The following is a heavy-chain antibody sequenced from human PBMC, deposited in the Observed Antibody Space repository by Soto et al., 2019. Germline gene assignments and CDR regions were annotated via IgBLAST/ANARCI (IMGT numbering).Heavy chain of an antibody. CDR1: GYTFTSYY. J-gene: IGHJ3*02. D-gene: IGHD1-7*01. CDR3: TRDIPGTRGFDI. Sequence: ASVKVSCKASGYTFTSYYMHWVRQAPGQGLEWMGIINPSGGSTSYAQKFQGRVTMTRDTSTSTVYMELSSLRSEDTAVYYCTRDIPGTRGFDIWGQGTMVTVSS. CDR2: INPSGGST. V-gene: IGHV1-46*01.